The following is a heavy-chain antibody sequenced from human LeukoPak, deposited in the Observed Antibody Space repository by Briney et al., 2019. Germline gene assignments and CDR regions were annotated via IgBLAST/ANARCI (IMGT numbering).Heavy chain of an antibody. CDR2: IYYDGST. V-gene: IGHV4-39*07. CDR3: AREWGMKDY. CDR1: GGSMSTDNYY. Sequence: PSDTLSLTCTVSGGSMSTDNYYWGWIRQPPGKGLEWLGSIYYDGSTYYNPSLESRITISVDTSKNRFSLKLSSVTAADTAVYYCAREWGMKDYWGQGTLVTVSS. J-gene: IGHJ4*02. D-gene: IGHD2-8*02.